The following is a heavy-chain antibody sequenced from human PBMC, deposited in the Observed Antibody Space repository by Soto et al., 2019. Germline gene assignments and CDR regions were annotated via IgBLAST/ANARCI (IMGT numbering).Heavy chain of an antibody. CDR2: TYYRSKWYN. CDR3: ARDKTDVWNWNYRSFRDPYNWFDP. CDR1: GDSVSSNSAA. J-gene: IGHJ5*02. D-gene: IGHD1-7*01. V-gene: IGHV6-1*01. Sequence: SQTLSLTCAISGDSVSSNSAAWNWIRQSPSRGLEWLGRTYYRSKWYNDYAVSVKSRITINPDKSKNQFSLQLNSVTPEDTAVYYCARDKTDVWNWNYRSFRDPYNWFDPWGQGTLVTVSS.